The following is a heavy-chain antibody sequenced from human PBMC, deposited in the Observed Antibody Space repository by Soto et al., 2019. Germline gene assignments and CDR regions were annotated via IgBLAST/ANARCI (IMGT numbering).Heavy chain of an antibody. J-gene: IGHJ4*02. CDR3: ARTEDGYNTNFEY. V-gene: IGHV4-30-4*01. CDR2: IFYTGKT. D-gene: IGHD5-18*01. Sequence: PSETLSLTCSVSGGSISSGDYYWNWIRQSPGKVLEWIGSIFYTGKTHYNPSLKSRLTISVDASKNEFSLRLSSVTAADTALYYCARTEDGYNTNFEYWGQGALVTVSS. CDR1: GGSISSGDYY.